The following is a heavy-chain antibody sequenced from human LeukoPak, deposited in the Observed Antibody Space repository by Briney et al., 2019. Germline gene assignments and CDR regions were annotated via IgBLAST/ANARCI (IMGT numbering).Heavy chain of an antibody. V-gene: IGHV4-4*07. Sequence: SETLSLTCTVSGASISSYYWSWIRQPAGKGLEWIGRIYTSGSTNYNPSLKSRVTMSVDKSKNQLSLKLSSVTAADTAVYYCARGPVDTTYLGFDYWGQGTLVTVSS. D-gene: IGHD5-18*01. J-gene: IGHJ4*02. CDR1: GASISSYY. CDR3: ARGPVDTTYLGFDY. CDR2: IYTSGST.